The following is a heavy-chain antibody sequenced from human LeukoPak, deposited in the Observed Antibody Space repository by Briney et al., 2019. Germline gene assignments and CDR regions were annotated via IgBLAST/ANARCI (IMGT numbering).Heavy chain of an antibody. J-gene: IGHJ4*02. Sequence: PSETLSLTCTVSGGSISSYYWSWIRQPPGKGLEWIGYIYYSESTNYNPSLKSRVTISVDTSKNQFSLKLSSVTAADTAVYYCARVNYDFWSGYFFDYWGQGTLVTVSS. CDR1: GGSISSYY. V-gene: IGHV4-59*01. CDR3: ARVNYDFWSGYFFDY. D-gene: IGHD3-3*01. CDR2: IYYSEST.